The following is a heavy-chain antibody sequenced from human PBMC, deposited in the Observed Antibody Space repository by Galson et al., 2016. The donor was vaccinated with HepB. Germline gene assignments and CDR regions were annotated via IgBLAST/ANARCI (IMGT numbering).Heavy chain of an antibody. CDR1: GGSISSSNW. J-gene: IGHJ3*02. CDR2: IYHSGST. CDR3: ASIYYDFLGPEPHAFDI. D-gene: IGHD3-3*01. Sequence: SETLSLTCAVSGGSISSSNWWNWVRQPPGKGLEWIGEIYHSGSTNYNPSLKSRVTISVDKSKNQFSLKLSSVTAADTAVYYCASIYYDFLGPEPHAFDIWGQGTMVTVSS. V-gene: IGHV4-4*02.